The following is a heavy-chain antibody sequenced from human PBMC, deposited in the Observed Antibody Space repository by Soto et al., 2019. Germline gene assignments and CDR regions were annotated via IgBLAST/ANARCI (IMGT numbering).Heavy chain of an antibody. J-gene: IGHJ4*02. V-gene: IGHV3-23*01. CDR2: ISGSGGST. CDR3: AKASPHVSGYLPFDY. Sequence: WWSLRLSCSASVFTFSSYAMSWGRQAPGKGLEWVSAISGSGGSTYYADSVKGRFTISRDNSKNTLYLQMNSLRAEDTAVYYCAKASPHVSGYLPFDYWGQGTLVTVSS. D-gene: IGHD3-22*01. CDR1: VFTFSSYA.